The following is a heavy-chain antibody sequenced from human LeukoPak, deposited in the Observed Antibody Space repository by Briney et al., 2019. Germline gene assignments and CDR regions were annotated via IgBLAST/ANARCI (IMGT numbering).Heavy chain of an antibody. D-gene: IGHD3-22*01. CDR3: AKYYYDSSHIS. J-gene: IGHJ4*02. V-gene: IGHV3-30-3*02. CDR2: ISYDGSNK. Sequence: GGSLRLSCAASGFTFSSYAMHWVRQAPGKGLEWVAVISYDGSNKYYADSVKGRFTISRDNSKNTLYLQMNSLRAEDTAVYYCAKYYYDSSHISWGQGTLVTVSS. CDR1: GFTFSSYA.